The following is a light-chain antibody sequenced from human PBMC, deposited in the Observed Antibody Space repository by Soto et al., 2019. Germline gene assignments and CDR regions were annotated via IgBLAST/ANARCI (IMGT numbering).Light chain of an antibody. CDR2: AAS. CDR3: QQSDSTPYT. Sequence: DIQMTQSPSSLSASVGDRVIITCRASQSISSYLNWYQQKPGKAPKLLIYAASNLQSGVPSRFSGSGSGTDFTLTISSLQPGDFATYYCQQSDSTPYTFGQGTKLQIK. J-gene: IGKJ2*01. V-gene: IGKV1-39*01. CDR1: QSISSY.